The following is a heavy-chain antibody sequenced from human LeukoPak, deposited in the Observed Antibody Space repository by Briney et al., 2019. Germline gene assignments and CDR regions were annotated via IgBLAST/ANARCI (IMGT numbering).Heavy chain of an antibody. D-gene: IGHD2-2*02. Sequence: ASVKVSCKVSGYTFTSYFMHWVRQAPGQGLEWMGIINPSGGSTSYAQKFQGRVTMTRDTSTSTVYMELSSLRSEDTAVYYCARMDIVVVPAAIRYYYYGMDVWGQGTTVTVSS. J-gene: IGHJ6*02. CDR1: GYTFTSYF. CDR3: ARMDIVVVPAAIRYYYYGMDV. CDR2: INPSGGST. V-gene: IGHV1-46*01.